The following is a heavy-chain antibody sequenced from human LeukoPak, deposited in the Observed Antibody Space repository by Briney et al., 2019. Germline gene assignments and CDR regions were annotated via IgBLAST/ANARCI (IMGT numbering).Heavy chain of an antibody. V-gene: IGHV5-51*01. D-gene: IGHD3-10*01. CDR2: IYPGDSDT. CDR3: ARHELQAQYFDY. CDR1: GYRFTSYW. Sequence: GESLKISCKGSGYRFTSYWIAWERQMPGKGLEWMGIIYPGDSDTRYSPSFQGQVTISVDKSISTAYLQWSSLKASDTAMYYCARHELQAQYFDYWGQGTLVTVSS. J-gene: IGHJ4*02.